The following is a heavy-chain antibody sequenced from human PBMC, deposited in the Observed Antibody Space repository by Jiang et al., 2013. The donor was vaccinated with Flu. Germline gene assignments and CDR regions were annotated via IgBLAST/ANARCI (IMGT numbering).Heavy chain of an antibody. J-gene: IGHJ4*02. D-gene: IGHD3-10*01. CDR3: ARAFGSRTYYFDY. CDR2: ISSNGGST. CDR1: GFTFSSYA. Sequence: VQLVESGGGLVQPGGSLRLSCAASGFTFSSYAMHWVRQAPGKGLEYVSAISSNGGSTYYANSVKGRFTISRDNSKNTLYLQMGSLRAEDMAVYYCARAFGSRTYYFDYWAREPWSPSPQ. V-gene: IGHV3-64*01.